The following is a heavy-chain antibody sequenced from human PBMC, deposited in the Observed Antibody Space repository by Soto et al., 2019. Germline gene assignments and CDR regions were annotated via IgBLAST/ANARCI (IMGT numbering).Heavy chain of an antibody. CDR1: GGTFSSYA. CDR2: INPIFGTA. D-gene: IGHD3-22*01. CDR3: ARMPYDSSGYFDY. Sequence: QVQLVQSGAEVKKPGSSVKVSCKASGGTFSSYAISWVRQAPGQGLEWMGGINPIFGTANYAQKFQGRVTITADESTSTAYTELSSLRSEDTAVYYCARMPYDSSGYFDYWGQGTLVTVSS. J-gene: IGHJ4*02. V-gene: IGHV1-69*12.